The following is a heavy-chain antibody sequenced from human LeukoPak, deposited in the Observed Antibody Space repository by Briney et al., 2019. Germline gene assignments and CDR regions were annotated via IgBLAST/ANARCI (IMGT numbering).Heavy chain of an antibody. V-gene: IGHV4-39*01. CDR2: IYYSGST. CDR1: GGSISSSSYY. CDR3: ARHKGDYGDYLGAYYYYYYMDV. J-gene: IGHJ6*03. D-gene: IGHD4-17*01. Sequence: SETLSLTCTVSGGSISSSSYYWGWIRQPPGKGLEWIGRIYYSGSTYYNPSLKSRVTISVDTSKNQFSLKLSSVTAADTAVYYCARHKGDYGDYLGAYYYYYYMDVWGKGTTVTVSS.